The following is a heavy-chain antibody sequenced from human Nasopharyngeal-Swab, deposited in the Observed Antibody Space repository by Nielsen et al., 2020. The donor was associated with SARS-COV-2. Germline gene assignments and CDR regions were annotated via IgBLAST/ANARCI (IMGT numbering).Heavy chain of an antibody. V-gene: IGHV4-61*02. CDR3: AREFSSSYYYYYYMDV. CDR2: IYTSGST. J-gene: IGHJ6*03. Sequence: SETLSLTCTVSGGSISSSSYYWGWIRQPPEKGLEWIGRIYTSGSTNYNPSLKSRVTISVDTSKNQFSLKLSSVTAADTAVYYCAREFSSSYYYYYYMDVWGKGTTVTVSS. D-gene: IGHD6-6*01. CDR1: GGSISSSSYY.